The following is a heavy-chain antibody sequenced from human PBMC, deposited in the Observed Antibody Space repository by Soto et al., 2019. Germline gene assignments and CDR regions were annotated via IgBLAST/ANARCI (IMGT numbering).Heavy chain of an antibody. CDR2: IKEDGSEK. CDR1: GFILRNYW. V-gene: IGHV3-7*03. Sequence: EVQLVESGGGLVQPGGSLRLSCADSGFILRNYWMSWVRQAPGMGLQWVASIKEDGSEKYYVDPVKGRFTISRENAKNSLYLQMNSLRAEDTAVYYCARYRSLDPWGQGILVTVCS. J-gene: IGHJ5*02. CDR3: ARYRSLDP. D-gene: IGHD3-16*02.